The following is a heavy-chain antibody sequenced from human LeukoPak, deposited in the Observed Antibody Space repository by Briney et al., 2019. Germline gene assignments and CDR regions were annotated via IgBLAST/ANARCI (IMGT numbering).Heavy chain of an antibody. J-gene: IGHJ4*02. CDR1: GFTFSSYA. CDR3: AKSMQWLALIDY. CDR2: ISAGGGST. D-gene: IGHD6-19*01. Sequence: SGGSLRLSCAASGFTFSSYAMNWVRQAPGKGLEWVSTISAGGGSTYYADSVKGRFTISRDSSKNTLYLQMNSLRAEDTAVYYCAKSMQWLALIDYWGQGTLVTVSS. V-gene: IGHV3-23*01.